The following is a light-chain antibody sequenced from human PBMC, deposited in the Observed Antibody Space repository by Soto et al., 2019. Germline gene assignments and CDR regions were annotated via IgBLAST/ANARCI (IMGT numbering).Light chain of an antibody. Sequence: QLVLTQPPSASGTPGQRVTISCSGSNSNIGSNTVNWYQQLPGTAPRLLIYSNNQRPSGVPARFSGSKSGTSASLAISALQSEDEADYYCAAWDASLNGVFGGGTKLTVL. V-gene: IGLV1-44*01. J-gene: IGLJ3*02. CDR3: AAWDASLNGV. CDR2: SNN. CDR1: NSNIGSNT.